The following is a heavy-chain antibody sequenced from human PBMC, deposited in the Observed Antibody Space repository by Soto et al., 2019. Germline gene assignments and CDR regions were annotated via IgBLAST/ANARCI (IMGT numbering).Heavy chain of an antibody. J-gene: IGHJ6*02. D-gene: IGHD6-13*01. CDR1: SGSLSHGPYS. Sequence: PSETLSLTCDVSSGSLSHGPYSWTWIRQPQGKGLEWIGCIYQSGNTYYNPSLKSRVTISVNRFKNQFSLKLNSVTAADTAVYYCARSAAEPPLYYYFGMDVWGQGTTVTVSS. V-gene: IGHV4-30-2*01. CDR3: ARSAAEPPLYYYFGMDV. CDR2: IYQSGNT.